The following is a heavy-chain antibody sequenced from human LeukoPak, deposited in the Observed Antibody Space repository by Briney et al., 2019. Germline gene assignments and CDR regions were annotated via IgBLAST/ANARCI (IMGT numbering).Heavy chain of an antibody. CDR1: GGSISRGGYS. CDR3: ARGSLRLKTGYNWFHP. Sequence: PSQTLSLTCAVSGGSISRGGYSWSWIRQPPGKGLEWIGYIYYSGSTYYNPPLKSRVTISEDRSKNQFSLKLTSVTADDRAVYYCARGSLRLKTGYNWFHPWGQGTLVTVSS. J-gene: IGHJ5*02. V-gene: IGHV4-30-2*01. D-gene: IGHD7-27*01. CDR2: IYYSGST.